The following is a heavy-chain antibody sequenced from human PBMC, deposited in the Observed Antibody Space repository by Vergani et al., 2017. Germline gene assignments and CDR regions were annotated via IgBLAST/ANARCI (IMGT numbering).Heavy chain of an antibody. CDR1: GGSISSSSYY. CDR3: ARSSISRPFDY. Sequence: QLQLQESGPGLVKPSETLSLTCTVSGGSISSSSYYWGWIRQPPGKGLEWIGSIYYSGSTNYNPSLKSRVTISVDTSKNQFSLKLSSVTAADTAVYYCARSSISRPFDYWGQGTLVTVSS. J-gene: IGHJ4*02. V-gene: IGHV4-39*07. CDR2: IYYSGST. D-gene: IGHD2/OR15-2a*01.